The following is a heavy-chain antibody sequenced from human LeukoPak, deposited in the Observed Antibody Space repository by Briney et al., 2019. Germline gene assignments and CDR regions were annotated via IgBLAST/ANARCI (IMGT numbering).Heavy chain of an antibody. CDR1: GGSISSGSYY. CDR3: ARAYSPPQWSPFDY. J-gene: IGHJ4*02. CDR2: IYYSGST. Sequence: SETLSLTCTVSGGSISSGSYYWGWIRQPPGKGLAWIGSIYYSGSTYYKPSLKSRVTISLDTSKNQFSLKLSSVTAADTAVYYCARAYSPPQWSPFDYWGQGTLVTVSS. D-gene: IGHD6-13*01. V-gene: IGHV4-39*07.